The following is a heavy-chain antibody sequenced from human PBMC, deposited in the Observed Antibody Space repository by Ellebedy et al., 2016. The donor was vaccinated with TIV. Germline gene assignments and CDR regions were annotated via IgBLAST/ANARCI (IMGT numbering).Heavy chain of an antibody. J-gene: IGHJ4*02. CDR2: ISSSSSYI. V-gene: IGHV3-21*04. CDR1: GFTFSSYT. D-gene: IGHD2-15*01. CDR3: AVVDFC. Sequence: GESLKISCAASGFTFSSYTMNWVRLAPGKGLEWVSSISSSSSYIYYADSVKGRFTISRDNSKDTLYLQMNSLRVEDTAIYYCAVVDFCWGQGTLVTVSS.